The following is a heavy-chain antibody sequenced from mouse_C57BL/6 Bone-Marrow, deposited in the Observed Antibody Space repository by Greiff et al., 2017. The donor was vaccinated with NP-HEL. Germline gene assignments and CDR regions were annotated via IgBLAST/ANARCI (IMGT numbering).Heavy chain of an antibody. CDR3: GRKLSNDGPD. V-gene: IGHV1-69*01. D-gene: IGHD2-12*01. CDR2: IDPSDSYT. Sequence: QVQLQQPGAELVMPGASVKLSCKASGYTFTSYWMHWVKQRPGQGLEWIGEIDPSDSYTNYNQKFKGKSTLTVDKSSSTAYMQLSSLTSEDSSVFYCGRKLSNDGPDWGQGTIVTVSA. CDR1: GYTFTSYW. J-gene: IGHJ3*01.